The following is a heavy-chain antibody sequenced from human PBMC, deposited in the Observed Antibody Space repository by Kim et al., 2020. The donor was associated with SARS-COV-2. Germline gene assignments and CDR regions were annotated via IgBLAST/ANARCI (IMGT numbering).Heavy chain of an antibody. D-gene: IGHD6-13*01. CDR3: ARPDSRWWGAYGMGV. V-gene: IGHV3-74*01. Sequence: DSLKSRFTNSRDNAKNTLYLQMNSLGAEDTAVYYGARPDSRWWGAYGMGVWGQGTTVTVSS. J-gene: IGHJ6*02.